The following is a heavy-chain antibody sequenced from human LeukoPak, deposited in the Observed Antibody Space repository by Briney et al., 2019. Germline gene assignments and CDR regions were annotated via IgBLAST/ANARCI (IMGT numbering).Heavy chain of an antibody. CDR2: ISSSSSYI. J-gene: IGHJ3*02. Sequence: PGGSLRLSCAASGFTFSSYSMNWARQAPGKGLEWVSSISSSSSYIYYADSVKGRFTISRDNSKNTLYLQMNSLRAEDTAVYYCAKTYYYDSSGPFDIWGQGTMVTVSS. D-gene: IGHD3-22*01. V-gene: IGHV3-21*01. CDR1: GFTFSSYS. CDR3: AKTYYYDSSGPFDI.